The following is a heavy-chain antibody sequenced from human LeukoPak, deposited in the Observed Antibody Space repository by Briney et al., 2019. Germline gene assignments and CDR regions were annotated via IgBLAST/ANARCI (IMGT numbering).Heavy chain of an antibody. J-gene: IGHJ3*02. V-gene: IGHV4-34*01. D-gene: IGHD2-2*01. CDR1: GGPISGYY. CDR2: INHSGST. Sequence: PSETLSLTCTVSGGPISGYYWSWIRQPPGKGLEWIGEINHSGSTNYNPSLKSRVTISVDTSKNQFSLKLSSVTAADTAVYYCARDPCTSHCYHDAFDIWGQGTMVTVSS. CDR3: ARDPCTSHCYHDAFDI.